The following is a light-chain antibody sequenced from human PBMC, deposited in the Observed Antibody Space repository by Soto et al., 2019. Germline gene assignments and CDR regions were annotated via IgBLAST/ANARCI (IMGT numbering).Light chain of an antibody. V-gene: IGKV3-11*01. CDR2: DAC. CDR1: QGVGSY. Sequence: EIVLTQSPATLSLSPGDRATLSCRASQGVGSYLAWYQQKPGQAPRLGICDACNRATGIPARFSGSGSGTDFTLTISSLEPEHFAVYYCQQRSNWPPLTVGGGTKVEIK. CDR3: QQRSNWPPLT. J-gene: IGKJ4*01.